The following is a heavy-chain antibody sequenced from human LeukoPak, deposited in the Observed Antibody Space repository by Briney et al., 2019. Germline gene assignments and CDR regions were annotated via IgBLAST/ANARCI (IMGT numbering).Heavy chain of an antibody. CDR3: ARAHMTTVTLGDY. Sequence: ASVKVSCKASGYTLTGYYIHWVRQAPGQGLELMGWINPNSGVTNYAQKFKGRVTLTRDTPISTAYMEVSRLRSDDTAVYYCARAHMTTVTLGDYWGQGTLVTVSS. J-gene: IGHJ4*02. CDR1: GYTLTGYY. V-gene: IGHV1-2*02. D-gene: IGHD4-11*01. CDR2: INPNSGVT.